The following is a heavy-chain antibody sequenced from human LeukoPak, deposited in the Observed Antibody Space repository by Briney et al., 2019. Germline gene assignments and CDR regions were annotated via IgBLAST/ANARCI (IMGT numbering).Heavy chain of an antibody. V-gene: IGHV1-8*01. CDR2: MNPNSGNT. D-gene: IGHD2-15*01. CDR3: ARGPPPYCSGASCYSFLYLHH. J-gene: IGHJ1*01. CDR1: GYTFTSYD. Sequence: GASVKVSCKASGYTFTSYDINWVRQATGQGLEWMGWMNPNSGNTGYAQKFQGRVTMTRNTSISTAYMELSTLRSEDTAVYYCARGPPPYCSGASCYSFLYLHHWGQGTLVTVSS.